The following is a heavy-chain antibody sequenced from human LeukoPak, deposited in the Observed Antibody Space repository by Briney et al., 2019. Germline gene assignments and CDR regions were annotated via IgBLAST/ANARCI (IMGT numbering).Heavy chain of an antibody. D-gene: IGHD2/OR15-2a*01. V-gene: IGHV4-59*12. Sequence: SETLSLTCTVSGGSITSYYWNWIRQPPGKGLEWIGYTSYSGSTNYNPSLKSRATLSVDTSKNQFSLKVTSVTAADTAVYYCARREVETTFLYFYYMDVWGRGTTVTVSS. CDR2: TSYSGST. CDR1: GGSITSYY. J-gene: IGHJ6*03. CDR3: ARREVETTFLYFYYMDV.